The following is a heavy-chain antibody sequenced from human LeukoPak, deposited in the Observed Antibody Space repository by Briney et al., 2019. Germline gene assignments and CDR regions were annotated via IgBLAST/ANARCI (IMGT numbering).Heavy chain of an antibody. CDR2: INHSGNT. V-gene: IGHV4-34*01. Sequence: KASETLSLTCAVYGESFSSYYWSWIHQPPGKGLEWIGEINHSGNTNYNPSLKSRVTISVDTSKNQFSLKLSSVTAADTAVYYCARVDGDGYNIPDYWGQGTLVTVSS. D-gene: IGHD5-24*01. J-gene: IGHJ4*02. CDR3: ARVDGDGYNIPDY. CDR1: GESFSSYY.